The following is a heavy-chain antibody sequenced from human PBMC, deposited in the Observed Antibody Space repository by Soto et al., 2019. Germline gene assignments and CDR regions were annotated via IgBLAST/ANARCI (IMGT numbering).Heavy chain of an antibody. D-gene: IGHD2-15*01. CDR3: AMRRDGWYAFDT. CDR2: ISSDGGNT. CDR1: GFTFSSSA. J-gene: IGHJ3*02. Sequence: EVQLVESGGDLVQPGGSLRLSCAASGFTFSSSAMHWVRQAPGKGLEYVSSISSDGGNTYYANSVKGRFTISRDNSMNILYLQMGSLRAEDMDVYYCAMRRDGWYAFDTWGQGTMVTVSS. V-gene: IGHV3-64*01.